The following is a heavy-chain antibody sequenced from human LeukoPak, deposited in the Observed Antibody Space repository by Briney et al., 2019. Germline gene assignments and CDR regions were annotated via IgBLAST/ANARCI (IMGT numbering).Heavy chain of an antibody. D-gene: IGHD6-6*01. J-gene: IGHJ4*02. CDR1: GGSISSYY. V-gene: IGHV4-59*08. CDR3: ARHDAGIAARPFDN. Sequence: SETLSPTCTVSGGSISSYYWSWIRQPPGKGLEWIGYIYYSGPTNYNPSLKSRITISVDTSKNQFSLKLSSVTAADTAVYYCARHDAGIAARPFDNWGQGTLVTVSS. CDR2: IYYSGPT.